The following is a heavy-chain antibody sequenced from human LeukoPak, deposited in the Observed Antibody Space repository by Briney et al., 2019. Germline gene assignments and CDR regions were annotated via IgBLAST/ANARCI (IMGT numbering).Heavy chain of an antibody. D-gene: IGHD3-22*01. CDR1: GGSISSSNW. J-gene: IGHJ4*02. V-gene: IGHV4-4*02. CDR2: IYHSGST. CDR3: ARAGSYYYDSSGYLFDY. Sequence: PSGTLSLTCAVSGGSISSSNWWSWVRQPPGKGLEWIGEIYHSGSTNYNPSLKSRVTISVDKSKNQFSLKLSSVTAADTAVYYCARAGSYYYDSSGYLFDYWGQGTLVTVSS.